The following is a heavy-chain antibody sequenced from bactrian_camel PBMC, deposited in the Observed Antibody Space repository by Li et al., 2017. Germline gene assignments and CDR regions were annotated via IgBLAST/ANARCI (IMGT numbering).Heavy chain of an antibody. CDR3: RSRGCGTWWSDSDY. CDR2: IGKDDST. Sequence: HVQLVESGGGSVQAGGSLRLSCAVSEDIDCFVDMSWWRQAPGNQREFVSAIGKDDSTSHDDSVKGRFTISRGNGKNTMVLLMNNLKPEDTARYYCRSRGCGTWWSDSDYWGQGTQVTVS. CDR1: EDIDCFVD. J-gene: IGHJ4*01. D-gene: IGHD7*01. V-gene: IGHV3S53*01.